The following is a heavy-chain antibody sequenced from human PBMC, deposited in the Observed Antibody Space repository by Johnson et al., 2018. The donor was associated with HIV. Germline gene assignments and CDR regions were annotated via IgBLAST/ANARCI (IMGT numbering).Heavy chain of an antibody. V-gene: IGHV3-48*04. CDR3: ARDFGLGELSYETVDAFDF. CDR2: ITSSGNTV. D-gene: IGHD3-16*02. J-gene: IGHJ3*01. Sequence: EKLVESGGGVVQPGRSLRLSCAASGFTFSSYGMHWVRQAPGKGLEWVSYITSSGNTVYYADSVKGRFTISRDNAKNSLSLQMNILTAEDTAVYSCARDFGLGELSYETVDAFDFWGPGTLVTVSS. CDR1: GFTFSSYG.